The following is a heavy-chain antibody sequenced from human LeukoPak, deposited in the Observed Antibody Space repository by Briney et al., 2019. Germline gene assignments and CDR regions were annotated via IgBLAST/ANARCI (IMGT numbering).Heavy chain of an antibody. CDR1: GFTFSSYA. CDR3: AKDRSYDSSGYYLFS. J-gene: IGHJ4*02. Sequence: PGGSLRLSCAASGFTFSSYAMSWVRQAPGKGLEWVSAISGSGGSTYYADSVKGRFTISRDNSKNTLYLQMNSLRAEDTAVYYCAKDRSYDSSGYYLFSWGQGTLVTVSS. D-gene: IGHD3-22*01. CDR2: ISGSGGST. V-gene: IGHV3-23*01.